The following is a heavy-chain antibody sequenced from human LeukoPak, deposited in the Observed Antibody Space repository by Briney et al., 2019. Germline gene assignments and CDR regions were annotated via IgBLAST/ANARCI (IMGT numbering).Heavy chain of an antibody. CDR2: IKSKTDGGTT. CDR3: TTEFYASQKH. V-gene: IGHV3-15*01. Sequence: GGSLRLSCAASGFTFSNAWMTWVRQAPGKGLEWVGRIKSKTDGGTTDYAALVKGRFTISRDDSKNTLYVQMNSLRTEDTAVYYCTTEFYASQKHSGQGTLVTVSS. J-gene: IGHJ4*02. D-gene: IGHD3-16*01. CDR1: GFTFSNAW.